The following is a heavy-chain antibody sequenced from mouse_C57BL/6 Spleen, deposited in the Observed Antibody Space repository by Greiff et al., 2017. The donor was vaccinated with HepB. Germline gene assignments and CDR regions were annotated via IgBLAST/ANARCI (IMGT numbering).Heavy chain of an antibody. D-gene: IGHD1-1*01. V-gene: IGHV1-5*01. CDR1: GYTFTSYW. CDR3: TRSRPSTVVFDY. J-gene: IGHJ2*01. Sequence: EVQLQQSGTVLARPGASVKMSCKTSGYTFTSYWMHWVKQRPGQGLEWIGAIYPGNSDTSYNQKFKGKAKLTAVTSASTAYMELSSLTNEDSAVYYCTRSRPSTVVFDYWGQGTTLTVSS. CDR2: IYPGNSDT.